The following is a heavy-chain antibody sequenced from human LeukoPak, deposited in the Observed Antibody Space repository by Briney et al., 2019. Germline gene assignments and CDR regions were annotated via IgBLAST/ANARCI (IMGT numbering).Heavy chain of an antibody. V-gene: IGHV1-18*01. CDR2: ISAYNGNT. Sequence: RASVKVSCKASGYTFTSYGISWVRQAPGQGLEWMGWISAYNGNTNYAQKLQGRVTMTTDTSTSTAYMELRSLRSDDTAVYYCARDRGFLEWLFMDVWGKGTTVTVSS. CDR3: ARDRGFLEWLFMDV. J-gene: IGHJ6*03. D-gene: IGHD3-3*01. CDR1: GYTFTSYG.